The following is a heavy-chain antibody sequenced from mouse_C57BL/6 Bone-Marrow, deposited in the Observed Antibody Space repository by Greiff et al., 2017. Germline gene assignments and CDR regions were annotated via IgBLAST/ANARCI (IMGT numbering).Heavy chain of an antibody. D-gene: IGHD2-3*01. CDR2: IHPDSGST. CDR1: GYTFTSYW. V-gene: IGHV1-64*01. J-gene: IGHJ2*01. Sequence: QVQLQQPGAELVKPGASVKLSCKASGYTFTSYWMHWVKQRPGQGLEWIGMIHPDSGSTNYNEKFKSKATLTVDTSSSTAYMQLSSLTSEDSAVYYCARWLLRHYFDYWGQGTTLTVSS. CDR3: ARWLLRHYFDY.